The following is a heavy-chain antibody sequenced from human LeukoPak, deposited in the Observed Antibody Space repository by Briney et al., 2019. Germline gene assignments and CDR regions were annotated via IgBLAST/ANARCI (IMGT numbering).Heavy chain of an antibody. CDR3: ARGLQENLAWLTAFSAFDI. D-gene: IGHD6-19*01. CDR1: GYTFTGYY. J-gene: IGHJ3*02. V-gene: IGHV1-18*04. Sequence: ASVKVSCKASGYTFTGYYMHWVRQAPGQGLEWMGWISAYNGNTNYAQKVQGRVTMTTDTSTSTAYMELRSLRSDDTAVYYCARGLQENLAWLTAFSAFDIWGQGTMVTVSS. CDR2: ISAYNGNT.